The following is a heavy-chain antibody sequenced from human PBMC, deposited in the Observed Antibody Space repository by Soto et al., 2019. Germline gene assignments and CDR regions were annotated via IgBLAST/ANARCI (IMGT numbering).Heavy chain of an antibody. V-gene: IGHV3-23*01. CDR3: AKWQTPPPSIAAAGRGAKDLYYYYGMDV. J-gene: IGHJ6*02. CDR2: ISGSGGST. CDR1: GFTFSSYA. Sequence: GGSLRLSCAASGFTFSSYAMSWVRQAPGKGLEWVSAISGSGGSTYYADSVKGRFTISRDNSKNTLYLQMNSLRAEDTAVYYCAKWQTPPPSIAAAGRGAKDLYYYYGMDVWGQGTTVTVSS. D-gene: IGHD6-13*01.